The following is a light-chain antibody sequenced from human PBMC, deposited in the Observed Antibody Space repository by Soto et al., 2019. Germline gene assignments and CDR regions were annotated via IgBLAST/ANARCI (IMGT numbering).Light chain of an antibody. V-gene: IGKV3-20*01. CDR1: QRFSSNY. Sequence: ENVLTQSPGTLSLSAGERATLSCRASQRFSSNYVAWYQQKPGQAPRLLVYGASGRATGIPDRFSGSGSGTDFTLTISRLEPEDFAVYYCQQYGSSGTFGQGTKVDI. CDR3: QQYGSSGT. CDR2: GAS. J-gene: IGKJ1*01.